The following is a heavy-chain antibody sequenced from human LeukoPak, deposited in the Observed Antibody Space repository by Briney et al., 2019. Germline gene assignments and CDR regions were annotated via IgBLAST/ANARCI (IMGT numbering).Heavy chain of an antibody. D-gene: IGHD3-22*01. V-gene: IGHV3-30*18. Sequence: GKSLRLTCAASGFSFSSYGMHWVRQAPGKGLEWVAVILYDGSNKYYADSVKGRFTISRDNSKNTLYLQMNSLRAEDTAVYYCAKAYYYDSSGYYPADYWGQGTLVTVSS. J-gene: IGHJ4*02. CDR3: AKAYYYDSSGYYPADY. CDR2: ILYDGSNK. CDR1: GFSFSSYG.